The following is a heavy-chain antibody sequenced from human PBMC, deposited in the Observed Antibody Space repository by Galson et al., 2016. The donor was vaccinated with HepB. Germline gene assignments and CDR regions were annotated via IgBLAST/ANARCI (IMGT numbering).Heavy chain of an antibody. CDR3: ASDVVEYFQH. J-gene: IGHJ1*01. CDR1: GGTFSSDA. CDR2: TVPIFGTA. Sequence: SVKVSCTASGGTFSSDALSWVRQAPGQGLEWLGGTVPIFGTANYAQKFQDRVTITADESTSTVYMELSSLRSEDTAIYYCASDVVEYFQHWGQGTLVTVSS. V-gene: IGHV1-69*13.